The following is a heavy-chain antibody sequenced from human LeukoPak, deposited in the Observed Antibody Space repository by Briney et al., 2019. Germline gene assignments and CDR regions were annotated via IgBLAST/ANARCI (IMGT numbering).Heavy chain of an antibody. D-gene: IGHD4-17*01. CDR1: GFTFGNYG. CDR2: INWNGGST. CDR3: ARAQTYGDSRLLLDY. J-gene: IGHJ4*02. Sequence: PEGSLRLSCAASGFTFGNYGMSWVRQAPGKGLEWVSGINWNGGSTGYADSVEGRFTIFRDNAKNSQYLQMNSLRVEDTALYYCARAQTYGDSRLLLDYWGQGTLVIVSS. V-gene: IGHV3-20*04.